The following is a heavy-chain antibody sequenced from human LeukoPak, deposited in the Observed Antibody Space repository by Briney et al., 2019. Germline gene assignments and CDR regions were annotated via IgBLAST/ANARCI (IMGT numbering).Heavy chain of an antibody. CDR1: GFDFNYYD. CDR3: AKTHCGGDCYPDAFDI. V-gene: IGHV3-30*18. J-gene: IGHJ3*02. D-gene: IGHD2-21*02. Sequence: GGSLRLSCVASGFDFNYYDLHWVRQAPGKGLEWVAVISYDGSNKYYADSVKGRFTISRDNSKNTLYLKMNSLRAEDTAVYYCAKTHCGGDCYPDAFDIWGQGTMVTVSS. CDR2: ISYDGSNK.